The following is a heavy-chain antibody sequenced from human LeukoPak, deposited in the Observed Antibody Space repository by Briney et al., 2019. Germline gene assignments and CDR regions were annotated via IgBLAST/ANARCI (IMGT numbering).Heavy chain of an antibody. CDR2: INPSGGST. J-gene: IGHJ4*02. CDR1: GYTFSNYG. CDR3: ARPTAPGDGYNPFDY. D-gene: IGHD5-24*01. Sequence: GASVKVSCNASGYTFSNYGITWVRQAPGQGLEWMGIINPSGGSTSYAQKFQGRVTMTRDTSTSTVYMELSSLRSEDTAVYYCARPTAPGDGYNPFDYWGQGTLVTVSS. V-gene: IGHV1-46*01.